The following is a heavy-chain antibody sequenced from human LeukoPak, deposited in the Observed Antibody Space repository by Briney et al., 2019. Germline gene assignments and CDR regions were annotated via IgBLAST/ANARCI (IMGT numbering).Heavy chain of an antibody. CDR3: AREAVAGINWFDP. J-gene: IGHJ5*02. CDR1: GGSISSSSYY. CDR2: IYYSGGT. D-gene: IGHD6-19*01. Sequence: SETPSLTCTVSGGSISSSSYYWGWIRQPPGKGLEWIGSIYYSGGTYYNPSLKSRVTISVDTSKNQFSLKLSSVTAADTAVYYCAREAVAGINWFDPWGQGTLVTVSS. V-gene: IGHV4-39*01.